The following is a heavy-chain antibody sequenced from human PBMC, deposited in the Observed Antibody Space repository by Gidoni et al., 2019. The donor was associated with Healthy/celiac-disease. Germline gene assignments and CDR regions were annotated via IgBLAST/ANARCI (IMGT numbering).Heavy chain of an antibody. J-gene: IGHJ4*02. CDR1: GYTFSSQG. V-gene: IGHV3-30*18. CDR2: ISYDGSNK. D-gene: IGHD3-3*01. CDR3: AKDPYDFWSGYYTPGFDY. Sequence: QLQLVESGGGVVQPGRSPSLSFAASGYTFSSQGMHWVRQAPGKGLEGVAVISYDGSNKYYADSVKGRFTISRDNSKNTLYLQMNSLRAEDTAVYYCAKDPYDFWSGYYTPGFDYWGQGTLVTVSS.